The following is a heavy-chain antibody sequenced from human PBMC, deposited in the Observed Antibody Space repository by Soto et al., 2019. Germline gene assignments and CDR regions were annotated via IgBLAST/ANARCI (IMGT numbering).Heavy chain of an antibody. CDR3: ARPSLGELSLLDY. D-gene: IGHD3-16*02. CDR1: GGSISSSSYY. V-gene: IGHV4-39*01. CDR2: IYYSGST. J-gene: IGHJ4*02. Sequence: SETLSLTCTVSGGSISSSSYYWGWIRQPPGKGLEWIGSIYYSGSTYYNPSLKSRVTISVDTSKNQFSLKLSSVTAADTAVYYCARPSLGELSLLDYWGQGTLVTVSS.